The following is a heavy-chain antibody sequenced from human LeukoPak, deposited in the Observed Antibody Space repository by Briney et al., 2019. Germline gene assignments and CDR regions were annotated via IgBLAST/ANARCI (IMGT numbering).Heavy chain of an antibody. V-gene: IGHV1-69*13. CDR1: GGTFSSYA. CDR2: IIPIFGTA. CDR3: ARALFGVVTPHYYYYGMDV. J-gene: IGHJ6*02. Sequence: SVKVSCKASGGTFSSYAISWVRQAPGQGLEWMGGIIPIFGTANYAQKFQGRVTITADESTSTAYMELSSLRSEDTAVYYCARALFGVVTPHYYYYGMDVWGQGTTVTVSS. D-gene: IGHD3-3*01.